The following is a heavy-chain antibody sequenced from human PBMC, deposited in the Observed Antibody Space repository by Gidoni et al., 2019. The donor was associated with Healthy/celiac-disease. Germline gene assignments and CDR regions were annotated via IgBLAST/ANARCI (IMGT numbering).Heavy chain of an antibody. D-gene: IGHD4-17*01. Sequence: QVQLVQSGAEVKKPGASVKVSCKASGYTFTSYAMHWVRQAPGQRLEWMGWINAGNGNTKYSQKFQGRVTITRDTSASTAYMELSSLRSEDTAVYYCASPRRDDYGDYVAFDIWGQGTMVTVSS. CDR1: GYTFTSYA. V-gene: IGHV1-3*01. J-gene: IGHJ3*02. CDR3: ASPRRDDYGDYVAFDI. CDR2: INAGNGNT.